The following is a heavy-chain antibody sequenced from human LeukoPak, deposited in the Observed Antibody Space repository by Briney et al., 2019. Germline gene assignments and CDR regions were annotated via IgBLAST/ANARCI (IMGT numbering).Heavy chain of an antibody. D-gene: IGHD3-16*01. Sequence: GGSLRLSCAASGFTFSNYWMYWVRQSPGKGLVWVSRINSDESSTSYADSVKGRFAIPRDNTKNTLYLQMNSLRAEDTAVYYCARGDPERGVWYFDLWGRGTLVTVSS. V-gene: IGHV3-74*01. CDR3: ARGDPERGVWYFDL. J-gene: IGHJ2*01. CDR2: INSDESST. CDR1: GFTFSNYW.